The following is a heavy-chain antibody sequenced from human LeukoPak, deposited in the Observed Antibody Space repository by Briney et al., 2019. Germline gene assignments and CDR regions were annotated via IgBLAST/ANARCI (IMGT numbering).Heavy chain of an antibody. CDR2: INSVGSST. CDR3: ARDWHYAMDV. J-gene: IGHJ6*02. CDR1: GFTFSRTW. V-gene: IGHV3-74*01. Sequence: PGGSLRLSCAASGFTFSRTWMYWVRQAPGKGLVWVSRINSVGSSTTYADSVKGRFTISRDNAKNTGYLQMNSLRGEDTAVYFCARDWHYAMDVWGQGTTVTVSS.